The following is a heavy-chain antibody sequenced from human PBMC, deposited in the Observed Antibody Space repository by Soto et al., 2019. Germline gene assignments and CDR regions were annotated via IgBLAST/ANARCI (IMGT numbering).Heavy chain of an antibody. CDR1: GGTFSSYA. CDR3: AVTDFNYYDSSGLYYYYYGMDV. V-gene: IGHV1-69*06. Sequence: SVKVSCKASGGTFSSYAISWVRQAPGQGLEWMGGIIPIFGTANYAQKFQGRVTITADKSTSTAYMELSSLRSEDTAVYYCAVTDFNYYDSSGLYYYYYGMDVWGQGTTVTVSS. J-gene: IGHJ6*02. D-gene: IGHD3-22*01. CDR2: IIPIFGTA.